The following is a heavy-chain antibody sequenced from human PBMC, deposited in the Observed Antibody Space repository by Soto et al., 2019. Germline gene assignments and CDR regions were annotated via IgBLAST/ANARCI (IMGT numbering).Heavy chain of an antibody. D-gene: IGHD2-2*03. V-gene: IGHV4-30-2*01. Sequence: QLQLQESGSRLVKPSQTLSLTCAVSGGSISSGGYSWSWIRQPPGKGLEWIGYIYHSGGTYYNPSLKSRVTISVDRSKNQFSLKLSSVTAADTAVYYCARSLDSVLVPAAMQVGWFDPWGQGTLVTVSS. CDR1: GGSISSGGYS. CDR3: ARSLDSVLVPAAMQVGWFDP. CDR2: IYHSGGT. J-gene: IGHJ5*02.